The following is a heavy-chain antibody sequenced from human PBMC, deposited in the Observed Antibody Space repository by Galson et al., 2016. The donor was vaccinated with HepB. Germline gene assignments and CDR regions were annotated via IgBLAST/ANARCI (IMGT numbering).Heavy chain of an antibody. V-gene: IGHV3-7*01. Sequence: SLRLSCAASGFTFNAHWMNWVRQAPGKGLEWVANIRGDGIVSYYAESVRGRFTISRDNAKNSLYLQSNGRRVDDTAVYYFSREMTGSYFDWGQGTLVTVSS. D-gene: IGHD3-10*01. J-gene: IGHJ4*02. CDR3: SREMTGSYFD. CDR1: GFTFNAHW. CDR2: IRGDGIVS.